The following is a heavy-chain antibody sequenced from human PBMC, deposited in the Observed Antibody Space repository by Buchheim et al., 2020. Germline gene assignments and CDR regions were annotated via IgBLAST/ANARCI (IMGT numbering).Heavy chain of an antibody. Sequence: QVQLVQSGAAVKKPGASVKFSCKASGYTFTSYYMHWVRQAPGQALEWMGIINPSVGSTSYAQKFQGSVTITQATSTSQGYMELSSLRSEDTAVYYCAITMIVGPMDYWGQGTL. CDR1: GYTFTSYY. J-gene: IGHJ4*02. D-gene: IGHD3-22*01. V-gene: IGHV1-46*01. CDR2: INPSVGST. CDR3: AITMIVGPMDY.